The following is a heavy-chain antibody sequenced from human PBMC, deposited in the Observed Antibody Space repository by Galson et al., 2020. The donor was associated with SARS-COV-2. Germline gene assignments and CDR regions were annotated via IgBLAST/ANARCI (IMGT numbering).Heavy chain of an antibody. CDR2: IYYSGST. D-gene: IGHD3-22*01. CDR3: ARGLGVVYYDTSGYHGPTDC. CDR1: GGSISTGGYY. J-gene: IGHJ4*02. V-gene: IGHV4-31*03. Sequence: ETSETLSLTCTVSGGSISTGGYYWSWIRQHPGKGLEWIGYIYYSGSTYYNPSLRSRVSISLDRSKNQFSLKLSSVTAADTAVYYCARGLGVVYYDTSGYHGPTDCWGQGTLVTVSS.